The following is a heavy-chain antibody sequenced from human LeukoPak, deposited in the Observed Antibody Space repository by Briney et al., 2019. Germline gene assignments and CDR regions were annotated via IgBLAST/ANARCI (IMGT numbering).Heavy chain of an antibody. CDR1: GFTFSSYD. V-gene: IGHV3-13*05. J-gene: IGHJ4*02. Sequence: GGSLRLSCAASGFTFSSYDMHWVRQATGKGLEWVSAIGTAGDPYYPGSVKGRFTISRENAKNSLYLQMNSLRAGDTAVYYCARVGLYCSGGSRYSVFDYWGQGTLVTVSS. D-gene: IGHD2-15*01. CDR2: IGTAGDP. CDR3: ARVGLYCSGGSRYSVFDY.